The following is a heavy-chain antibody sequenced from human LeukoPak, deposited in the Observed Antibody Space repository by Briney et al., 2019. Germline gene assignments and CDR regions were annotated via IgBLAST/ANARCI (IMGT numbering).Heavy chain of an antibody. CDR1: GGSISSYY. CDR2: IYTSGST. J-gene: IGHJ4*02. CDR3: AREGDIGVDY. D-gene: IGHD2-15*01. V-gene: IGHV4-4*07. Sequence: PSETLSRTCTVSGGSISSYYWSWIRQPAGKGLEWIGRIYTSGSTNYNPSLKSRVTMSVETSKNQFYLKLSSVTAADTAVYYCAREGDIGVDYWGQGTLVTVSS.